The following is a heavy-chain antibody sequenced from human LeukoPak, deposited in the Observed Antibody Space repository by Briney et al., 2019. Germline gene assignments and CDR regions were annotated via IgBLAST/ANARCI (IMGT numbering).Heavy chain of an antibody. J-gene: IGHJ4*02. D-gene: IGHD7-27*01. CDR1: GYTFTSFD. CDR2: MKSNNGHT. CDR3: ARGPPNWGMVGY. V-gene: IGHV1-8*01. Sequence: ASVKVSCKTSGYTFTSFDFNWVRQATGQGLEWMGWMKSNNGHTGYAQKFQGRVTMTRDTSISTAYMELSSLTFEDTAVYYCARGPPNWGMVGYWGQGTLVTVSS.